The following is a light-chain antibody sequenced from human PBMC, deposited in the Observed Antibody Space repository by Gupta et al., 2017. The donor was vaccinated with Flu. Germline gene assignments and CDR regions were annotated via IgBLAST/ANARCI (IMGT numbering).Light chain of an antibody. CDR2: RND. V-gene: IGLV1-47*01. CDR1: TSNIGKNY. Sequence: KVTISCSGNTSNIGKNYVYWFQQFPGAAPKLLVYRNDHRPSGVPDRFSGSKSGTSASLAISGLRSEDEADYHCAAWDDRLSGVVFGGGTKLTVL. CDR3: AAWDDRLSGVV. J-gene: IGLJ2*01.